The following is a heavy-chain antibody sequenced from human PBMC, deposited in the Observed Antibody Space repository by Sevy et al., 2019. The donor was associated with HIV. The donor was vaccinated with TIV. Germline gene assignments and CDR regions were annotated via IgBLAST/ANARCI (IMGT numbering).Heavy chain of an antibody. V-gene: IGHV3-9*01. D-gene: IGHD4-17*01. CDR3: AKDMSHRALAATGGADFDY. Sequence: GGSLRLSCVASGFTFDDHAMHWVRQPPGKGLEWVSGISWNSGFVGFADSVKGRFTIARDNTKKSLYLQMTSLRPEDTAFYYCAKDMSHRALAATGGADFDYWGQGTLVTVSS. CDR2: ISWNSGFV. J-gene: IGHJ4*02. CDR1: GFTFDDHA.